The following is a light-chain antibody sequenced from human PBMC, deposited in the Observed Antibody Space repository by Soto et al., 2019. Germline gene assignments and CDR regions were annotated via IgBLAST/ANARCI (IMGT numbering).Light chain of an antibody. CDR3: QQYNNWPRAT. V-gene: IGKV3-15*01. CDR2: RTS. J-gene: IGKJ4*01. CDR1: QSISSN. Sequence: IVLMQSPDTLSLSPGERATLSCRASQSISSNLAWYQQKPGQAPRLLMFRTSSRATGFPARFSGSGSGTEFNLTISSLQSEDFGVYYCQQYNNWPRATFGGGTKVDIK.